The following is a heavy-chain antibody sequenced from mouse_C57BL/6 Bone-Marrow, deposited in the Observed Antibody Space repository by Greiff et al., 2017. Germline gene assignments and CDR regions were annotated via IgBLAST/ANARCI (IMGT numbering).Heavy chain of an antibody. CDR3: ASQGICYAYF. J-gene: IGHJ2*01. CDR1: GYTFTSYW. Sequence: VQLQQSGAELVMPGASVKLSCKASGYTFTSYWMHWVKQRPGQGLEWIGEIDPSDSYTNYNQKFKGKATLTVDTSSSTAYMQLSSLTSEDSAVYYCASQGICYAYFWGRGTTLTVSS. D-gene: IGHD1-1*01. V-gene: IGHV1-69*01. CDR2: IDPSDSYT.